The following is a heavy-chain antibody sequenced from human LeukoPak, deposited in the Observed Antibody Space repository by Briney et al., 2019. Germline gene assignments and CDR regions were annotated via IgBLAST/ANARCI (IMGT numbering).Heavy chain of an antibody. CDR1: GFTFSSYA. Sequence: GRSLRLSCAASGFTFSSYAMHWVRQAPGKGLEWVAVISYDGSNKYYADSVKGRFTISRDNSKNTLYLQMNSLRAEDTAVYYCARVAQGRYGRFDYRGQGTMVTVSS. CDR2: ISYDGSNK. D-gene: IGHD1-26*01. V-gene: IGHV3-30-3*01. CDR3: ARVAQGRYGRFDY. J-gene: IGHJ4*02.